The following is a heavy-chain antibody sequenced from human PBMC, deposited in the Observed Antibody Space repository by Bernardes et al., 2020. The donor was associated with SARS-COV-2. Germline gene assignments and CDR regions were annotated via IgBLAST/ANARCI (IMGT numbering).Heavy chain of an antibody. Sequence: GGSLRLSCSASGFTFSDFAMHWVRQAPGKGLEYVSAISFNGGNTKYADSVKGRFTISRDNSVNTLYLQMSGLRAEDTAVYYCVKDLGLLTHHWGQGTLVTVST. D-gene: IGHD1-26*01. CDR3: VKDLGLLTHH. V-gene: IGHV3-64D*08. CDR1: GFTFSDFA. CDR2: ISFNGGNT. J-gene: IGHJ5*02.